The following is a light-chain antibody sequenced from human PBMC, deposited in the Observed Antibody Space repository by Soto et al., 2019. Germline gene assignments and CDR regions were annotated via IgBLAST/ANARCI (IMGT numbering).Light chain of an antibody. CDR3: QQYDNSAPLS. Sequence: EIVLTQSPATLSLSPGDRATLSCGARPSVRSSYVAWYQQKAGLAPRLLIYDGSSRASGIPDRFSGSGSGTDFTLTIGRLEPYDFALYYCQQYDNSAPLSFGGGTKVEMK. V-gene: IGKV3D-20*01. J-gene: IGKJ4*01. CDR1: PSVRSSY. CDR2: DGS.